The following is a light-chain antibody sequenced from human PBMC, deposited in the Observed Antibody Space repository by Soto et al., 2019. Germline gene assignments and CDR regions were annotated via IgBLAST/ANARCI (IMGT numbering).Light chain of an antibody. J-gene: IGKJ1*01. CDR1: QSISSY. CDR2: DSS. CDR3: QQRSNWPLT. V-gene: IGKV3-11*01. Sequence: EIVLTQSPATLSLSPGERATLSCRASQSISSYLAWYQQKPGQAPRLLIYDSSNRATGIPARFSGGGSGTDFTLSISSLEPEDFAVYYCQQRSNWPLTFGQRTKVEI.